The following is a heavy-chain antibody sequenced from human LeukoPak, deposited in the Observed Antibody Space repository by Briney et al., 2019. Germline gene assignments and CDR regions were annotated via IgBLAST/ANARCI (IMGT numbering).Heavy chain of an antibody. Sequence: ASVKVSCKTSGYSFSDYYIHWVRQAPGQGLEWMGWINPNSGGTNYAQKFQGRVTMTRDTSISTAYMELSRLRSDDTAVYYCAREVGGKFDPWGQGTLVTVSS. V-gene: IGHV1-2*02. D-gene: IGHD1-26*01. J-gene: IGHJ5*02. CDR2: INPNSGGT. CDR3: AREVGGKFDP. CDR1: GYSFSDYY.